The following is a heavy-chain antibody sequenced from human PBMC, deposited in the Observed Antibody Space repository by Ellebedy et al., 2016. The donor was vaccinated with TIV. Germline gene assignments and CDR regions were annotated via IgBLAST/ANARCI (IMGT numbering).Heavy chain of an antibody. Sequence: GESLKISCVASGFTFSTSAMTWVRQAPGKGLEWVSAISGSSGSAYLADSVKGRFTISRDNSKNTLYLQMNSLRAEDTAVYYCATAEGLDYWGQGTLVTVSS. CDR1: GFTFSTSA. CDR3: ATAEGLDY. J-gene: IGHJ4*02. V-gene: IGHV3-23*01. CDR2: ISGSSGSA.